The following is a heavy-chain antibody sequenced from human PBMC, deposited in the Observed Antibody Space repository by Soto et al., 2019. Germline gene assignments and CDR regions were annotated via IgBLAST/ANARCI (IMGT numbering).Heavy chain of an antibody. CDR1: GFTFSSYA. D-gene: IGHD2-15*01. V-gene: IGHV3-30-3*01. Sequence: PGGSLRLSCAASGFTFSSYAMHWVRQVPGKGLEWVAVISYDGSNKYYADSVKGRFTISRDNSKNTLYLQMNSLRAEDTAVYYCAYCSGGSCYSGGYYYGMDVWGQGTTVTVSS. CDR2: ISYDGSNK. CDR3: AYCSGGSCYSGGYYYGMDV. J-gene: IGHJ6*02.